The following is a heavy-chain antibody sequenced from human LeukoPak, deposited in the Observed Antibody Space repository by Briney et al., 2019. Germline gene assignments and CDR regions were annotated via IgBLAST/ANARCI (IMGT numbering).Heavy chain of an antibody. CDR1: GFTFSSYS. Sequence: GGSLRLSCAASGFTFSSYSMNWVRQAPGKGLEWVSSISSSSYIYYADSVKGRFTISRDNAKNSLYLQMNSLRAEDTAVYYCARDRGVPAATYYFDYWGQGTLVTVSS. CDR2: ISSSSYI. CDR3: ARDRGVPAATYYFDY. D-gene: IGHD2-2*01. V-gene: IGHV3-21*01. J-gene: IGHJ4*02.